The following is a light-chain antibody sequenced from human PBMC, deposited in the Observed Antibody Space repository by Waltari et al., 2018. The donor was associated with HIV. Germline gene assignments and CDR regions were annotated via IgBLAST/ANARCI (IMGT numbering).Light chain of an antibody. J-gene: IGLJ2*01. CDR2: RNN. CDR3: AAWDDSLRGV. V-gene: IGLV1-47*01. CDR1: SSNIGNNH. Sequence: QSVLTQPPSASGTPGQRVTISCSGGSSNIGNNHVYWYQQFPGTAPKLLIYRNNRRPSGGPDRFAGSKSGTAASLDISGLRSDDEADYYCAAWDDSLRGVFGGGTKVTVL.